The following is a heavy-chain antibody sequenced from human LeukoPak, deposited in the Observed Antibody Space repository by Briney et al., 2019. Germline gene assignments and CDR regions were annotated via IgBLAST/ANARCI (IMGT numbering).Heavy chain of an antibody. D-gene: IGHD2-2*01. CDR2: ISSSGSTT. CDR1: GFTFSSYE. CDR3: ARGVSVVPVYHTFDD. Sequence: PGGSLRLSCAASGFTFSSYEMNWVRQAPGKGLEWVSYISSSGSTTYYADSVKGRFTISRDNAKNSLYMQMYSLRAEDTAVYYNARGVSVVPVYHTFDDWGQGTLVTVSS. V-gene: IGHV3-48*03. J-gene: IGHJ4*02.